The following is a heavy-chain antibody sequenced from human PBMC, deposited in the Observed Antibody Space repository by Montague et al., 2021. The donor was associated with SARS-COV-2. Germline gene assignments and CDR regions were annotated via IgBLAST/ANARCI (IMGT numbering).Heavy chain of an antibody. CDR1: GFIFGDYW. CDR3: ARATLYMDV. CDR2: IKLDGSEE. J-gene: IGHJ6*03. Sequence: SRRLSLSASGFIFGDYWMSWVRQAPGKGLEWVANIKLDGSEEYYMDSVKGRFTVSRDNAKNSLYLQMNSLRAEDTAVYYCARATLYMDVWGKGTTVTVSS. V-gene: IGHV3-7*01.